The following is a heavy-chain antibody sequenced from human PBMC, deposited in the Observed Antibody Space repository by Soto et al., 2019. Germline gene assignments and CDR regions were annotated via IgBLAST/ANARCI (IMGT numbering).Heavy chain of an antibody. CDR1: GGSISSGYY. J-gene: IGHJ4*02. CDR2: IYHSGST. Sequence: SETLSLTCTVSGGSISSGYYWGWIRQPPGKGLEWIGSIYHSGSTYYNPSLKSRVTISVDTSKNQFSLKLSSVTAADTAVYYCARVGSGSYEGWFDYWGQGTLVTVSS. V-gene: IGHV4-38-2*02. D-gene: IGHD1-26*01. CDR3: ARVGSGSYEGWFDY.